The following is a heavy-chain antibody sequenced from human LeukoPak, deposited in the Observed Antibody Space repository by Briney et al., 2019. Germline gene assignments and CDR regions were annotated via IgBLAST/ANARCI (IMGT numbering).Heavy chain of an antibody. CDR3: AGGRPALNPAFDI. J-gene: IGHJ3*02. CDR1: GGSISSSSYY. Sequence: SETLSLTCTVSGGSISSSSYYWGWIRQPPGKGLEWIGSIYYSGSTYYNPSLKSRVTISVDTSKNQFSLKLSSVTAADTAVYYCAGGRPALNPAFDIWGQGTMVTVSS. CDR2: IYYSGST. V-gene: IGHV4-39*07.